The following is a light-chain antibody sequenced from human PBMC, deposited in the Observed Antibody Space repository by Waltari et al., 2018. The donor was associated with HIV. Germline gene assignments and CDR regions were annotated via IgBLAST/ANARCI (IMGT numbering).Light chain of an antibody. CDR2: AAS. J-gene: IGKJ2*01. CDR3: LQYTFWPPYT. V-gene: IGKV3-15*01. Sequence: EIVMPQFPGTLSVSPAERATLSCRASKSISSHLAWYQQKPGQAPRLLIYAASNRATGIPARLSGSGSGTDFTLTISSLQPEDFAVYYCLQYTFWPPYTFGQGTKLEMK. CDR1: KSISSH.